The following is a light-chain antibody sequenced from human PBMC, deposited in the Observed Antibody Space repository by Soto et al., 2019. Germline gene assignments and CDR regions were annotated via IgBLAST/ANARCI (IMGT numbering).Light chain of an antibody. Sequence: SVLTQPASVSGSPGQSITISCTGTSSDVGGYNYVSWYQQHPGKAPKLMIYDVSNRPSGVSNRFSGSKSGNTASLTISGLQAEDEADYYCSSYTSSSTPWVFGTGTKVT. CDR3: SSYTSSSTPWV. CDR2: DVS. J-gene: IGLJ1*01. V-gene: IGLV2-14*01. CDR1: SSDVGGYNY.